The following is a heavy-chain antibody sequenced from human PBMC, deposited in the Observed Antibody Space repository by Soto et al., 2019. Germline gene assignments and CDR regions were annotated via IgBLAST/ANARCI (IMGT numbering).Heavy chain of an antibody. V-gene: IGHV3-33*01. CDR3: AREFLDYGSGSYSTRHYYYGMDV. CDR1: GFTFSSYG. CDR2: IWYDGSNK. Sequence: GGSLRLSCAASGFTFSSYGMHWVRQAPGKGLEWVAVIWYDGSNKYYADSVKGRFTISRDNSKNTLYLQMNSLRAEDTAVYYCAREFLDYGSGSYSTRHYYYGMDVWGQGTTVTSP. D-gene: IGHD3-10*01. J-gene: IGHJ6*02.